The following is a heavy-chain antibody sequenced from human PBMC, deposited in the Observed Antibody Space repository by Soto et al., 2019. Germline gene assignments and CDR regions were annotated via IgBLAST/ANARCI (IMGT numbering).Heavy chain of an antibody. Sequence: QITLKESGPTRVKPTQTLTLTCTFSGFSLSTNGVGVGWIRQPPGKTLEWLALIYWDDDKRYSPSLKSRLTITKDTSEDQVVLTMTHMDPVDTATYYCVHRAVYSGSYWDGGYFDYWGQGTLVTVSS. J-gene: IGHJ4*02. D-gene: IGHD1-26*01. CDR1: GFSLSTNGVG. CDR3: VHRAVYSGSYWDGGYFDY. CDR2: IYWDDDK. V-gene: IGHV2-5*02.